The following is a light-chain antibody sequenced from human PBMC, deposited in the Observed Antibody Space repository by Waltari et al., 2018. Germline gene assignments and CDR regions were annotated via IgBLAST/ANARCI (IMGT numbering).Light chain of an antibody. CDR3: QQYYNYPYT. J-gene: IGKJ2*01. Sequence: DIQMTQSPSTLSASVGDRVTITCRASQRISVWLAWYQQKPGKAPKLLVYRASSLESGVPSRFSGSGSGTEFTLTISSLQPDDFATYYCQQYYNYPYTFGQGTKLEIK. V-gene: IGKV1-5*03. CDR2: RAS. CDR1: QRISVW.